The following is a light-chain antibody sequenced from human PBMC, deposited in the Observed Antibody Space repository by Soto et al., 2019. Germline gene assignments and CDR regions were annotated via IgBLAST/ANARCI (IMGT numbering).Light chain of an antibody. CDR2: EVS. CDR1: SSDVGSYNY. J-gene: IGLJ3*02. V-gene: IGLV2-8*01. Sequence: QSALTQPPSASGSPGQSVTISCTGTSSDVGSYNYVSWYQQHPGKAPKLMIYEVSERPPGVPDRFSGSKSGNTASLTVSWLRADDEADYYCSSYAGSNNLLFGGGTKLTVL. CDR3: SSYAGSNNLL.